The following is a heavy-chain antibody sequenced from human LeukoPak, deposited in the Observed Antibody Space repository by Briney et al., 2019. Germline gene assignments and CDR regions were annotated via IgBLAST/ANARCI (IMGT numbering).Heavy chain of an antibody. Sequence: GASVKVSCKASGYTFTSYYMHWVRQAPGQGLEWMGIINPSGGSTSYAQKFQGRVTMTRDTSTSTVYMELSSLRSEDTAVYYCARDIDCSGGSCYSDYYYYYMDVWGEGTTVTVSS. CDR2: INPSGGST. V-gene: IGHV1-46*01. J-gene: IGHJ6*03. CDR3: ARDIDCSGGSCYSDYYYYYMDV. D-gene: IGHD2-15*01. CDR1: GYTFTSYY.